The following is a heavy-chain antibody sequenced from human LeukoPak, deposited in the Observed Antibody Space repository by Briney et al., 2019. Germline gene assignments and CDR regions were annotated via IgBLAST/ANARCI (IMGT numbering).Heavy chain of an antibody. V-gene: IGHV5-51*01. J-gene: IGHJ6*03. Sequence: GESLKISCKGSGYSFTSYWIGWVRQMPGKGLEWMGIIYPGDSDTRYSPSFQGQVTISADKSISTAYLQWSSLKASDTAMYYCARYTGGPGMNHYYYYMDVWGKGTTVTISS. D-gene: IGHD1-1*01. CDR3: ARYTGGPGMNHYYYYMDV. CDR2: IYPGDSDT. CDR1: GYSFTSYW.